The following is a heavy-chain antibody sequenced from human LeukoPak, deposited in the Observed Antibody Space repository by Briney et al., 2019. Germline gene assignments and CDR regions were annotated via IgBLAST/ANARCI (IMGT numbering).Heavy chain of an antibody. J-gene: IGHJ4*02. CDR2: INHSGST. CDR1: GGSFSGYY. Sequence: PSETLSLTCAVYGGSFSGYYWSWIRQPPGKGLEWIGEINHSGSTNYNPSLKSRVTISVDTSKNQFSLKLSSVSAADTAVYYCARMNIDSSGYSDYWGQGTLVTVSS. CDR3: ARMNIDSSGYSDY. V-gene: IGHV4-34*01. D-gene: IGHD3-22*01.